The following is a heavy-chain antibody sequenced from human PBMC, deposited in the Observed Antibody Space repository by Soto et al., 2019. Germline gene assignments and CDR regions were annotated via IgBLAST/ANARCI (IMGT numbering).Heavy chain of an antibody. V-gene: IGHV1-18*01. J-gene: IGHJ4*02. CDR3: ARDLGPHTTHIGVVIYF. CDR1: GYTFKHFG. CDR2: ISAINGAT. D-gene: IGHD2-15*01. Sequence: VQLVQSGAEVKKHGASVKVSCKASGYTFKHFGISWVRQAPGQGLEWGGWISAINGATKYAENLQGRVTMTTDRSTTTADIELRSLTPDNTAGYYCARDLGPHTTHIGVVIYFWGQGTLVTVSS.